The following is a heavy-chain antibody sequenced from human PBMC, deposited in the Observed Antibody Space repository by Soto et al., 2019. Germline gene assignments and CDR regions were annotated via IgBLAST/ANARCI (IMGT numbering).Heavy chain of an antibody. CDR2: IYSSENT. V-gene: IGHV4-39*07. CDR3: ARYSSSWLNAFDI. CDR1: GGSVSSSSYS. J-gene: IGHJ3*02. Sequence: PSETLSLTCTVSGGSVSSSSYSWGWIRQSPGKGLEWIGTIYSSENTYYNPSLKSRVTISVDTSKNQFSLKLSSVTAADTAVYYCARYSSSWLNAFDIWGQGTMVTVS. D-gene: IGHD6-13*01.